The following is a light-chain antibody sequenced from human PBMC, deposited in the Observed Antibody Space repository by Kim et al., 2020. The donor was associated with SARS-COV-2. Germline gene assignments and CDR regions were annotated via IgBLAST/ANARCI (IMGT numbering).Light chain of an antibody. J-gene: IGKJ1*01. V-gene: IGKV1-5*01. CDR3: QYYRSTFRT. Sequence: DIQMTQSPSTLSASVGDRVIITCRASQSINSWLAWYQQKPGKAPKLLIYDASTLESGVPSRFSGSGSDTEFTLTIRSLQPEDFATYYCQYYRSTFRTFGQGTKVEIK. CDR1: QSINSW. CDR2: DAS.